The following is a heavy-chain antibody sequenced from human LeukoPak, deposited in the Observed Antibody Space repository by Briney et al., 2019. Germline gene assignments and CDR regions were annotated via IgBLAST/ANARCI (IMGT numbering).Heavy chain of an antibody. J-gene: IGHJ4*02. V-gene: IGHV3-74*01. Sequence: PGGSLRLSCAASGFAFSNYWMHWVRQAPEKGLVWVSRINSDESSTSYADSVKGRFTISRDNSKNTLYLQMNSLRAEDTAVYYCAKDFEAYCGGDCYLDYWGQGTLVTVSS. D-gene: IGHD2-21*01. CDR1: GFAFSNYW. CDR3: AKDFEAYCGGDCYLDY. CDR2: INSDESST.